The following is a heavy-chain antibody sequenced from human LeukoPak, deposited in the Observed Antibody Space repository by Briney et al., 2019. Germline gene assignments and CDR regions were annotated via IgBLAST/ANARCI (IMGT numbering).Heavy chain of an antibody. V-gene: IGHV3-7*01. CDR3: AREDHSKYEY. CDR1: GFPFSNYW. D-gene: IGHD4-11*01. Sequence: GGSLRLSCVASGFPFSNYWMGWVRQAPGKGPEWVASIKQDGSETFYVDSVKGRFTISKDNAKNSLYLLMNSLRAEDTGVYYCAREDHSKYEYWGQGTLVTVSS. CDR2: IKQDGSET. J-gene: IGHJ4*02.